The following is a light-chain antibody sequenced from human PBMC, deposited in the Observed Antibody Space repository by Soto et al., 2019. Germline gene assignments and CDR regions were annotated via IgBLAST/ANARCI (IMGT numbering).Light chain of an antibody. V-gene: IGKV1-39*01. CDR3: QQSSNSPMYT. CDR2: AAS. J-gene: IGKJ2*01. Sequence: DIQLTQSPSSLSASVGDRVTITCRASQSIAFYVNWFQQKPGRAPRLLTYAASSLQSGVPSRFSGSGSGTDFTLTINSLQPEDSATYFCQQSSNSPMYTFGQGTK. CDR1: QSIAFY.